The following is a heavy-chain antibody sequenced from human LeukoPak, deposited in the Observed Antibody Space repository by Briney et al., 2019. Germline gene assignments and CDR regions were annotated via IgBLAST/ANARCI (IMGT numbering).Heavy chain of an antibody. CDR2: ISYDGSDK. CDR1: GFTFSSHG. Sequence: GRALRLSCAASGFTFSSHGIHWVRQAPGKGLEWVAVISYDGSDKYYADSVKGRFTISRDSSKNTVYLQMNSLRPEDTAVYYCAKRRTVDTAMVTHYYGMDVWGQGTTVTVSS. D-gene: IGHD5-18*01. V-gene: IGHV3-30*18. CDR3: AKRRTVDTAMVTHYYGMDV. J-gene: IGHJ6*02.